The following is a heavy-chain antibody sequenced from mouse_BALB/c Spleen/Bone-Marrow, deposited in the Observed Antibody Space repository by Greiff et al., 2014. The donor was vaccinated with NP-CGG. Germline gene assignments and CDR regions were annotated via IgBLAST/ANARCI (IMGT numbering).Heavy chain of an antibody. CDR2: IDPYDSET. CDR1: GYTFTSYW. V-gene: IGHV1-74*01. J-gene: IGHJ3*01. CDR3: ARGRDYDVFAY. Sequence: QVQLQQPGAELVRPGASVKLSCKASGYTFTSYWMNWVKQRPEQGLEWIGRIDPYDSETHYNQKFKDKAILTVDKSSSTAYMQLSSRTGGEGGVGGCARGRDYDVFAYWGQGTLVTVSA. D-gene: IGHD2-4*01.